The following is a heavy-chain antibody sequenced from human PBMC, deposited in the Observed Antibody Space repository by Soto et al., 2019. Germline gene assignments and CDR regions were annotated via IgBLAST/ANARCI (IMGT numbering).Heavy chain of an antibody. V-gene: IGHV3-30*18. D-gene: IGHD4-17*01. CDR2: ISYDGSNK. CDR3: AKAYYPTVTTYYFDY. Sequence: PGGSLRLSCAASGFTFSSYGMHWVRQAPGKGLEWVAVISYDGSNKYYADSVKGRFTISRDNSKNTLYLQMNSLRAEDTAVYYCAKAYYPTVTTYYFDYWGQGTLVTVSS. CDR1: GFTFSSYG. J-gene: IGHJ4*02.